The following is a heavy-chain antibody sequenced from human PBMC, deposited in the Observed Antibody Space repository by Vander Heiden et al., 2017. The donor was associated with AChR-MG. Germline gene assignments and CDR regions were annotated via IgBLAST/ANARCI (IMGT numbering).Heavy chain of an antibody. V-gene: IGHV1-69*01. CDR2: IIPIFGTA. J-gene: IGHJ2*01. CDR1: GGTFSSYA. D-gene: IGHD2-15*01. Sequence: QVQLVQSGAEVKKPGSSVKVSCKASGGTFSSYAIRGVRQAPGQGLEWMGGIIPIFGTANYAQKFQGRVTITADESTSTAYMELSSLRSEDTAVYYCARDWRDCSGGSCYSNWYFDLWGRGTLVTVSS. CDR3: ARDWRDCSGGSCYSNWYFDL.